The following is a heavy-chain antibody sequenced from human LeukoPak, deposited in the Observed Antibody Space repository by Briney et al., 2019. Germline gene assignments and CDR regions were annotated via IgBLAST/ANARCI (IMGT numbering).Heavy chain of an antibody. Sequence: GASVKVSCKASGYTFTGYYMHWVRQAPGQGLEWMGWINSNSGGTNYAQKFQGRVTMTRDTSISTAYMELSRLRSDDTAVYYWARAGPYYYDSSGYYQVWSDPGGQGTLVTVP. J-gene: IGHJ5*02. CDR3: ARAGPYYYDSSGYYQVWSDP. CDR2: INSNSGGT. CDR1: GYTFTGYY. V-gene: IGHV1-2*02. D-gene: IGHD3-22*01.